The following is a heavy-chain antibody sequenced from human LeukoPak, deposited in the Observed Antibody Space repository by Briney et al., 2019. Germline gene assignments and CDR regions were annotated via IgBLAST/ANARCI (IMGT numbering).Heavy chain of an antibody. V-gene: IGHV4-34*01. CDR2: INHSGST. CDR1: GGSFSGYY. Sequence: LETLSLTCAVYGGSFSGYYWSWIRQPPGKGLEWIGEINHSGSTNYNPSLKSRVTISVDTSKNQFSLKLSSVTAADTAVYYCARGGRWFDPWGQGTLVTVSS. CDR3: ARGGRWFDP. J-gene: IGHJ5*02.